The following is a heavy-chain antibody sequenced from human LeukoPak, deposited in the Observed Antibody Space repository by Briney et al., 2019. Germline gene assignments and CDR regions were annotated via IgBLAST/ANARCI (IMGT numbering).Heavy chain of an antibody. V-gene: IGHV1-18*01. J-gene: IGHJ3*02. Sequence: ASVKVSCKTSGYTFTIHGISWVRQAPGQGLEWMGLISAYGNTNYAQNLQGRVTMTTDTSTSTAYMELRSLRSDDTAVYYCARSGGRFLDYGDAFDIWGQGTMVTVSS. D-gene: IGHD4-17*01. CDR3: ARSGGRFLDYGDAFDI. CDR1: GYTFTIHG. CDR2: ISAYGNT.